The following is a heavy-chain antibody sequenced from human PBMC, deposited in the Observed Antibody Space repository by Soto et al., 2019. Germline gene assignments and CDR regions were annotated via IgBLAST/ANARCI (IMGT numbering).Heavy chain of an antibody. D-gene: IGHD2-15*01. V-gene: IGHV3-21*01. CDR2: ITSDSSDI. Sequence: GGSLRLSCAASGITFRSYSMSWVRQAPGKGLEWVASITSDSSDIYYEDSVKGRFTISRDNGENSLYLQMTSLGAEDTGVYYCATTYCSGGYCFSSEYWGQGVLVTVSS. CDR3: ATTYCSGGYCFSSEY. J-gene: IGHJ4*02. CDR1: GITFRSYS.